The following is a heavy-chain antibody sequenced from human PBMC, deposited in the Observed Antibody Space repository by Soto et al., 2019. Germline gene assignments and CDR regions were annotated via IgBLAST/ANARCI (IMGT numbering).Heavy chain of an antibody. Sequence: GSLRLSCAASGFTFSSYGMHWVRQAPGKGLEWVAVIWYDGSNKYYADSVKGRFTISRDNSKNTLYLQMNSLRAEDTAVYYCAISEYGDNRGYCDYSGQGTLVTVSS. CDR2: IWYDGSNK. CDR1: GFTFSSYG. V-gene: IGHV3-33*01. D-gene: IGHD4-17*01. J-gene: IGHJ4*01. CDR3: AISEYGDNRGYCDY.